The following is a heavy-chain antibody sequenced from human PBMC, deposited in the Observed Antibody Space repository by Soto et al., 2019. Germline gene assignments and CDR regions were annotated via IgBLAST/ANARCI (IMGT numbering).Heavy chain of an antibody. CDR1: GFTFSSYG. J-gene: IGHJ4*02. D-gene: IGHD5-18*01. Sequence: QVQLVESGEGVVQPGRSLRLSCAASGFTFSSYGMHWVRQAPGKGLEWVAVISYDGSNKYYADSVKGRFTISRDNSKNTLYLQMNSLRAEDTAVYYCAKGSGRIQLWLLDYWGQGTLVTVSS. CDR2: ISYDGSNK. V-gene: IGHV3-30*18. CDR3: AKGSGRIQLWLLDY.